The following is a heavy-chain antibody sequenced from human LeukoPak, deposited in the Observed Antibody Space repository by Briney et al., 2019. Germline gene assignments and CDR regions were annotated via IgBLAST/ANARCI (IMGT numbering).Heavy chain of an antibody. J-gene: IGHJ4*02. CDR1: GDSISSNY. CDR2: IYYSGST. V-gene: IGHV4-59*08. D-gene: IGHD2-21*02. Sequence: SETLSLTCSVSGDSISSNYWSWIRQPPGKGLEWIGYIYYSGSTNYNPSLKSRVTISVDTSKNQFSLKLSSVTAADTAVYYCAHSFGDSFDYWGQGTLVTVSS. CDR3: AHSFGDSFDY.